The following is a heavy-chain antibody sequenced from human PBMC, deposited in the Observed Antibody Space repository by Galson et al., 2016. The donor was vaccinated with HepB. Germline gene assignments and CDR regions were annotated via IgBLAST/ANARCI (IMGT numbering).Heavy chain of an antibody. CDR1: GFTFSSYW. J-gene: IGHJ5*02. Sequence: SLRLSCAASGFTFSSYWMHWVRQAPGKGLVWVSRISSDGSSTSYADSVKGRFTISRDNAKNTRYLQMNSLRVEDTAVYYCARDLMSPYNWFDPWGQGALVTVSS. CDR3: ARDLMSPYNWFDP. V-gene: IGHV3-74*01. CDR2: ISSDGSST.